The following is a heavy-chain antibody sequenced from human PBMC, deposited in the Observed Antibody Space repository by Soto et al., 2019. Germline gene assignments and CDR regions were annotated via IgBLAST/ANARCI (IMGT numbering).Heavy chain of an antibody. J-gene: IGHJ5*02. CDR2: IFHSGST. V-gene: IGHV4-4*02. Sequence: SETLSLTCAVSGGSISSNNWWSWVRQAPGKGLEWIGEIFHSGSTNYNPSLKSRVTISVDKSKNQFSLKLSSVTAADTAVYYCATIRGRFDNWFDPWGQGTLVTVSS. CDR3: ATIRGRFDNWFDP. D-gene: IGHD3-10*01. CDR1: GGSISSNNW.